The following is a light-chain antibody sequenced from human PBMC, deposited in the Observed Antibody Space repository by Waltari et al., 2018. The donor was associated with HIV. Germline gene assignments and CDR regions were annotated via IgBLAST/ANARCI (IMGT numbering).Light chain of an antibody. Sequence: QSALTQPPSASGSPGQSVTISCTGTSSDVGGYPYVSWYQHHPGKAPKLMIYEVSKRPSGVPDRFSGSKSGSTASLTVSGLQAEDEADYYCSSYAGSNNRWVFGGGTKLTAL. CDR3: SSYAGSNNRWV. V-gene: IGLV2-8*01. J-gene: IGLJ3*02. CDR2: EVS. CDR1: SSDVGGYPY.